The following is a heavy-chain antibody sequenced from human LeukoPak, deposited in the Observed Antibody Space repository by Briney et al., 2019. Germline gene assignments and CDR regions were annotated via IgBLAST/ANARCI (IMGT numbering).Heavy chain of an antibody. Sequence: SETLPLTFAVSVGSISSYYWSWIRQPPGKGLEWIGYIYYSGSTNYNPSLKSRVTISVDTSKNQFSLKLLSVTAADTAVYYCARGMQQLYHFDSWGRGTLVTVSS. CDR2: IYYSGST. V-gene: IGHV4-59*01. CDR3: ARGMQQLYHFDS. J-gene: IGHJ4*02. D-gene: IGHD6-13*01. CDR1: VGSISSYY.